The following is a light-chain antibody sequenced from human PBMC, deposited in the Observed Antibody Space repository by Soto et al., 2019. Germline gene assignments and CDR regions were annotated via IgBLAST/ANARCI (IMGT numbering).Light chain of an antibody. CDR3: CSYAGSRTSV. V-gene: IGLV2-23*02. CDR2: EVS. Sequence: QSVLTQPASVSGSPGQSITISCTGTSSDVGSYNLVSWYQQHPGKAPKLMIYEVSKRPSGVSNRFSGSKSGNTASLTISGLQDEDEAEYYFCSYAGSRTSVFGGGTMLTVL. J-gene: IGLJ3*02. CDR1: SSDVGSYNL.